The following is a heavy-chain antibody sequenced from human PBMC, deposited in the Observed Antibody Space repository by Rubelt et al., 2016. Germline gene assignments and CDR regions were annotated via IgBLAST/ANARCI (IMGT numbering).Heavy chain of an antibody. J-gene: IGHJ4*02. D-gene: IGHD5-24*01. Sequence: QVQVQQWGAGLLKPSETLSLTCAVYGGSFSGYYWNWIRQPPGKGLEWIGEINHSGSTNYNPSLKSRVTRSVDTSKNQCSLKLSSVTAADTALHYCARERGDGSPKEIDYWGQGTLVTVSS. CDR2: INHSGST. CDR3: ARERGDGSPKEIDY. CDR1: GGSFSGYY. V-gene: IGHV4-34*01.